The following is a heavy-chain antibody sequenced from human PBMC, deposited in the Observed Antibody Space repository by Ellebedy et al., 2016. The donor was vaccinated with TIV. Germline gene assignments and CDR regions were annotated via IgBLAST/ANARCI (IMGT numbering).Heavy chain of an antibody. V-gene: IGHV4-34*01. J-gene: IGHJ6*03. CDR1: GGSFSGYY. Sequence: GSLRLXXAVYGGSFSGYYWSWIRQPPGKGLEWIGEINHSVSTNYNPSLKSRVTISVDTSKNQFSLKLSSVTAADTAVYYCARTPLYSNYNYYYMDVWGKGTTVTVSS. D-gene: IGHD4-11*01. CDR2: INHSVST. CDR3: ARTPLYSNYNYYYMDV.